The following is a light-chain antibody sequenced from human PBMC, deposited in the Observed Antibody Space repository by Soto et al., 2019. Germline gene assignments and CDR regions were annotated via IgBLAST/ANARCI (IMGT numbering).Light chain of an antibody. CDR1: QSVPNN. CDR2: DTS. J-gene: IGKJ4*01. CDR3: QQYKIWPLT. V-gene: IGKV3-15*01. Sequence: EVVMTQSPATLSVTPGDRATLSCRASQSVPNNLAWYQQKPGQPPRLLIFDTSTRATDIPVRLTGGGSGTEFTLTISSLQSEDSAVYYCQQYKIWPLTFGGGTKVEIK.